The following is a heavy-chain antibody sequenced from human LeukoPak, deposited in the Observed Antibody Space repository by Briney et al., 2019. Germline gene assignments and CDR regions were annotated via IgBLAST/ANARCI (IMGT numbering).Heavy chain of an antibody. CDR1: GGTFSSYT. V-gene: IGHV1-69*02. CDR3: ARSRLAGDIVVVQNQYYFDY. J-gene: IGHJ4*02. CDR2: IIPILGIA. D-gene: IGHD2-2*01. Sequence: SVKVSCKASGGTFSSYTISWVRQAPGQGLEWMGRIIPILGIANYAQKFQGRVTITADESTSTAYMELSSLRSEDTAVYYCARSRLAGDIVVVQNQYYFDYWGQGTLVTVSS.